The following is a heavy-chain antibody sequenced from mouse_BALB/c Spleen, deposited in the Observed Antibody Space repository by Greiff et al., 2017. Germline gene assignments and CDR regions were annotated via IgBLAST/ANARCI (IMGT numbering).Heavy chain of an antibody. V-gene: IGHV7-3*02. CDR3: ARDVEGLSMDY. D-gene: IGHD3-1*01. CDR1: GFTFTDYY. Sequence: EVQRVESGGGLVQPGGSLRLSCATSGFTFTDYYMSWVRQPPGKALEWLGFIRNKANGYTTEYSASVKGRFTISRDNSQSILYLQMNTLRAEDSATYYGARDVEGLSMDYWGQGTSVTVSS. CDR2: IRNKANGYTT. J-gene: IGHJ4*01.